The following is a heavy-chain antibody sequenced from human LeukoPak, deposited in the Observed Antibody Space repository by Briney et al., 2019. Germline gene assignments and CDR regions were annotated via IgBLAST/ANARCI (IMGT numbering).Heavy chain of an antibody. J-gene: IGHJ4*02. V-gene: IGHV3-23*01. CDR3: AKDHVNAGHLGY. CDR2: ITGTSGRT. CDR1: GITFSNFA. D-gene: IGHD3-22*01. Sequence: HPGGSLRLSCEVSGITFSNFAMAWGRQAPGKGLEWVSLITGTSGRTYYAASVKGRFTISRDNSKNTLYLQMNSLRAEDTALYYFAKDHVNAGHLGYWGQGTPVTVSS.